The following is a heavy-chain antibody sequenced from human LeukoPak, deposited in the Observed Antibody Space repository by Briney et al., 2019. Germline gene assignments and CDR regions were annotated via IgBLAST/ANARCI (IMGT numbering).Heavy chain of an antibody. J-gene: IGHJ6*03. Sequence: SETLSLTCTVSGGSISSYYWSWIRQPAGKGLEWIGRIYTSGSTNYNPSLKSRVTMSVDTSKNQFSLKLSSVTAADAAVYYCARGLPHIVVVVAANNYYYMDVWGKGTTVTVSS. V-gene: IGHV4-4*07. CDR1: GGSISSYY. CDR2: IYTSGST. D-gene: IGHD2-15*01. CDR3: ARGLPHIVVVVAANNYYYMDV.